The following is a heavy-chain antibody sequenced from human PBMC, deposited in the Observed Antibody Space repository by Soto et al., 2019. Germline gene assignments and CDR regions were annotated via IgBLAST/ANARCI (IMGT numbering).Heavy chain of an antibody. Sequence: GGSLRFSCAASGFTFSSYSMNWVRQAPGKGLEWVSSISSSSSYIYYADSVKGRFTISRDNAKNSLYLQMNSLRAEDTAVYYCARAYSSGWPHAFDIWGQGTMVTVSS. CDR3: ARAYSSGWPHAFDI. CDR2: ISSSSSYI. J-gene: IGHJ3*02. D-gene: IGHD6-19*01. CDR1: GFTFSSYS. V-gene: IGHV3-21*01.